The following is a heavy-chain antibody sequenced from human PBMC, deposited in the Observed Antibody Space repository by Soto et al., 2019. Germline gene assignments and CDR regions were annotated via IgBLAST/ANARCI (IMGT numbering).Heavy chain of an antibody. J-gene: IGHJ6*02. V-gene: IGHV3-73*01. CDR2: IRSKANSYAT. Sequence: GGSLRLSGAASGFTFSGSAMHWVRQASGKGLEWVGRIRSKANSYATAYAASVKGRFTISRDDSKNTAYLQMNSLKTEDTAVYYCTRRNYDFWSGPHYGMDVWGQGTTVTVSS. CDR1: GFTFSGSA. D-gene: IGHD3-3*01. CDR3: TRRNYDFWSGPHYGMDV.